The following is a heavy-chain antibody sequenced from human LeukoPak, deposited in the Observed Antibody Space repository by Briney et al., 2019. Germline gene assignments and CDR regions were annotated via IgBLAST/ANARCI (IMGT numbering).Heavy chain of an antibody. V-gene: IGHV1-46*01. CDR3: AREAAPVSETTAVPYMDV. CDR2: INPSGGST. J-gene: IGHJ6*03. D-gene: IGHD1-1*01. CDR1: GYTFTSYY. Sequence: ASVKVSCKASGYTFTSYYMHWVRQAPGQGLEWMGIINPSGGSTSYAQKFQGRVTMTRDMSTSTVYMELSSLRSEDTAVYYCAREAAPVSETTAVPYMDVWGKGTTVTVSS.